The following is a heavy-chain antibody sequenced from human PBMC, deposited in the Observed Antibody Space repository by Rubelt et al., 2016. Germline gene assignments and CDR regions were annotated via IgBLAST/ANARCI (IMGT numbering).Heavy chain of an antibody. CDR3: ARQKTDSSGWYYWFDP. V-gene: IGHV4-38-2*01. CDR2: IYYSGRT. J-gene: IGHJ5*02. Sequence: VQLVESGGGLVQPGGSLRLSCAASGFTFSDYAMSWVRQAPGKGLEWIGTIYYSGRTYYNPSLKSRVTISVDTSKNQFSRKVGSVTAADTAMYYCARQKTDSSGWYYWFDPWGQGTLVTVSS. CDR1: GFTFSDYA. D-gene: IGHD6-19*01.